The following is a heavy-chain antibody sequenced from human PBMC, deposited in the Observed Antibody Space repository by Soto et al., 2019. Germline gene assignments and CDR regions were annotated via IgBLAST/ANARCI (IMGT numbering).Heavy chain of an antibody. D-gene: IGHD6-13*01. CDR1: WGSVSSCRAA. Sequence: SQTLSLPLACFWGSVSSCRAAWDWVWPSTAKGLKRRGRTYYRSKWNNNYAVSLKSRITINTDTSKNQFSLQLNAVTPEDAAVYYCASSSSWYRQFDYWGQGTLVTVSS. J-gene: IGHJ4*02. CDR2: TYYRSKWNN. CDR3: ASSSSWYRQFDY. V-gene: IGHV6-1*01.